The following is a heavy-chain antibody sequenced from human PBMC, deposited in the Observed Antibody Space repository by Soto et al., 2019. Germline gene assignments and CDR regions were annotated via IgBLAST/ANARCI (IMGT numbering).Heavy chain of an antibody. CDR3: ARQDAPIRFWEWLLVPPDY. CDR2: IYYSGSN. D-gene: IGHD3-3*01. CDR1: GGAISSSSYY. V-gene: IGHV4-39*01. Sequence: AETLSLTCTVSGGAISSSSYYWGWIRQPPGKGLEGIGSIYYSGSNYYNPSLKSRLTITVDTSKNQFSLKLRSVTAADTAVYYWARQDAPIRFWEWLLVPPDYWGQGTVVNVPQ. J-gene: IGHJ4*02.